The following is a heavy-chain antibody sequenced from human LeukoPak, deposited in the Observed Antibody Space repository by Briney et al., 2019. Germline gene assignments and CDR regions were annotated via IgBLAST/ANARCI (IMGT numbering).Heavy chain of an antibody. J-gene: IGHJ4*02. D-gene: IGHD5-24*01. CDR2: IIPILGIA. Sequence: SVKVSCKASGYTFTGYYIHRVGPAPGQGVGWMGRIIPILGIANYAQKFQGRVTITADKSTSTAYMELSSLRSEDTAVYYCARGVEMATILDYWGQGTLVTVSS. V-gene: IGHV1-69*04. CDR3: ARGVEMATILDY. CDR1: GYTFTGYY.